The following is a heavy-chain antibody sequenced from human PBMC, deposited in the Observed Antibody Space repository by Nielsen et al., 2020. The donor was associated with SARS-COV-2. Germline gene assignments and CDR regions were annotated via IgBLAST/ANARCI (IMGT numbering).Heavy chain of an antibody. Sequence: SETLSLTCAISGDSVSSNSAAWNWIRQSPSRGLEWLGRTYYRSKWYNDYAVSVKSRITINPDTSKNQFSLQLNSVTPEDTAVYYCARDPLLLWFGELRYYYGMDVWGQGTTVTVSS. V-gene: IGHV6-1*01. CDR1: GDSVSSNSAA. CDR3: ARDPLLLWFGELRYYYGMDV. D-gene: IGHD3-10*01. J-gene: IGHJ6*02. CDR2: TYYRSKWYN.